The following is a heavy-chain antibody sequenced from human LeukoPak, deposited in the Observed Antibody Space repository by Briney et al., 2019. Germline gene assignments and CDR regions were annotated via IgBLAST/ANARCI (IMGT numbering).Heavy chain of an antibody. CDR1: GGTFSSYA. Sequence: SVKVSCKASGGTFSSYAISWVRQAPGQGLEWMGRIIPIFGIANYAQKFQGRVTITADKSTSTAYMELSSLRSEDTAVHYCAREGVDTAMVNGWFDPWGQGTLVTVSS. J-gene: IGHJ5*02. CDR2: IIPIFGIA. D-gene: IGHD5-18*01. CDR3: AREGVDTAMVNGWFDP. V-gene: IGHV1-69*04.